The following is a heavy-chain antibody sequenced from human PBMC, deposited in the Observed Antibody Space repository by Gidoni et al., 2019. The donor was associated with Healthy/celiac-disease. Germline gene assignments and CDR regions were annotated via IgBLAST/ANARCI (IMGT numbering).Heavy chain of an antibody. CDR3: ARGGYKWNDGSSAFDI. Sequence: QVQLVQSGAEVKKPGSSVKVSCKSSGGTFSSYAISWVRQAPGQGLEWMGGIIPSFGTANYAQKFQGRVTITADESTSTAYMELSSLRSEDTAVYYCARGGYKWNDGSSAFDIWGQGTMVTVSS. CDR1: GGTFSSYA. J-gene: IGHJ3*02. CDR2: IIPSFGTA. D-gene: IGHD1-1*01. V-gene: IGHV1-69*01.